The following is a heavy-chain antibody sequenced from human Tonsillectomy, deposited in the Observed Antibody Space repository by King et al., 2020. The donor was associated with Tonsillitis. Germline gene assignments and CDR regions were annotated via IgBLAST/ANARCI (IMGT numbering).Heavy chain of an antibody. Sequence: VQLVESGGGLVQPGRSLRLSCAASGFTFDDYAMHWVRQAPGKGLEWVSGISWNSGSIGYADSVKGRFTISRDNAKNSLYLQMNSLRAEDTALYYCAKGYYYGSGIDYLIFDYWGQGTLVTVSS. CDR2: ISWNSGSI. J-gene: IGHJ4*02. V-gene: IGHV3-9*01. CDR3: AKGYYYGSGIDYLIFDY. D-gene: IGHD3-10*01. CDR1: GFTFDDYA.